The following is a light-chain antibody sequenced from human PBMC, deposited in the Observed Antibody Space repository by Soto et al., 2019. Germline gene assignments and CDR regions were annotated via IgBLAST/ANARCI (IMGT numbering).Light chain of an antibody. V-gene: IGKV1-39*01. CDR3: QQSYSTPPT. CDR2: AAS. CDR1: QSISSY. Sequence: DIQMTQSPSSLSASVGDRVTITCRASQSISSYLNWYQQKPGKAPKVLIYAASSLQSGVPSRFSGRGSGTDFTLTISSLQPEDFATYYCQQSYSTPPTLGQGTKLQIK. J-gene: IGKJ2*01.